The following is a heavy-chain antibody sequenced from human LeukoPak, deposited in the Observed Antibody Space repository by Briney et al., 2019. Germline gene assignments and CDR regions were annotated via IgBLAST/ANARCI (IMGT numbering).Heavy chain of an antibody. V-gene: IGHV1-18*04. D-gene: IGHD3-9*01. Sequence: GASVKVSCKASGYTFTSYGISWVRQAPGQGLEWMGWISAYNGNTNYAQKLQGRVTMTTDTSTSTAYMELRSLRSDDTAVYYCARVLRYFDWLSCMDVWGQGTTVTVSS. J-gene: IGHJ6*02. CDR2: ISAYNGNT. CDR1: GYTFTSYG. CDR3: ARVLRYFDWLSCMDV.